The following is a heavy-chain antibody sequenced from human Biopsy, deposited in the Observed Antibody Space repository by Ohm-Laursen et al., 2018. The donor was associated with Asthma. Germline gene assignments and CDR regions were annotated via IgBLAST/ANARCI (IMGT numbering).Heavy chain of an antibody. D-gene: IGHD2-21*01. CDR2: ISSDVRE. Sequence: SLRLSCAASGSTFSNFGMHWVRQAPGKGLEWVALISSDVREWYADSVKGRFTISRDNSKNTLDLQMNSLRGDDTAVYYCVRWRSGYPDHYSDFWGLGTLVTVSS. CDR1: GSTFSNFG. J-gene: IGHJ4*02. CDR3: VRWRSGYPDHYSDF. V-gene: IGHV3-30*03.